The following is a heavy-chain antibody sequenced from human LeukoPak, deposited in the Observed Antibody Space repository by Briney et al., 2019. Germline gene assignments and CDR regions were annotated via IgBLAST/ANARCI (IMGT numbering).Heavy chain of an antibody. CDR1: GFTFSTYW. D-gene: IGHD6-6*01. Sequence: GGSLRLSCAASGFTFSTYWMHWVRQAPGKGLVWVSRINADVSSTSYADSVKGRFTISRDNSKNTLYLQMNSLRAEDTAVYYCAKEYSSSSYYLDYWGQGTLVTVSS. CDR2: INADVSST. V-gene: IGHV3-74*01. J-gene: IGHJ4*02. CDR3: AKEYSSSSYYLDY.